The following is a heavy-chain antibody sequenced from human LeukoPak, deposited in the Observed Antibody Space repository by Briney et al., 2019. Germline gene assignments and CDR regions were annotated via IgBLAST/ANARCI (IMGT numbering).Heavy chain of an antibody. D-gene: IGHD4-17*01. Sequence: PGGSLRLSCAASGFTFSSYSMNWVRQAPGKGLEWVSYISSRSSTIYYADSVKGRFTISRDNAKNSLYLQMNSLRAEDTAVYYCARVYDYGDYCDYWGQGTLVTVSS. V-gene: IGHV3-48*01. CDR3: ARVYDYGDYCDY. CDR2: ISSRSSTI. J-gene: IGHJ4*02. CDR1: GFTFSSYS.